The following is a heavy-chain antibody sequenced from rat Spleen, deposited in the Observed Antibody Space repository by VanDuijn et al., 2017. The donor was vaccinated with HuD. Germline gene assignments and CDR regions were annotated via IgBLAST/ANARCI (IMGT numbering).Heavy chain of an antibody. CDR1: GFTFSNYD. D-gene: IGHD4-1*01. V-gene: IGHV5-27*01. CDR3: TTYGGLRNWFAY. CDR2: ISPSGGST. Sequence: EVQLVESGGGLVQPGRSLKLSCAASGFTFSNYDMAWVRQAPTKGLEWVASISPSGGSTYYRDSVKGRFTVSRDNAKSTLSLQMDSLRSEDTATYYCTTYGGLRNWFAYWGQGVMVTVSS. J-gene: IGHJ2*01.